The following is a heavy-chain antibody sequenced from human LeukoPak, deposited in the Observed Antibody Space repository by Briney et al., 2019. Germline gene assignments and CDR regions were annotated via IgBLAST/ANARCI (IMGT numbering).Heavy chain of an antibody. CDR3: ARAPSATD. CDR1: AFTFNSYS. Sequence: PGGSLRLSCAASAFTFNSYSMSWVRQAPGKGLEWVSSITSTSVSTYYADSVKGRFTISRDNAKNSLYLQMNSLRAEDSAVYYCARAPSATDWGQGTLVTVSS. V-gene: IGHV3-21*01. J-gene: IGHJ4*02. D-gene: IGHD4-11*01. CDR2: ITSTSVST.